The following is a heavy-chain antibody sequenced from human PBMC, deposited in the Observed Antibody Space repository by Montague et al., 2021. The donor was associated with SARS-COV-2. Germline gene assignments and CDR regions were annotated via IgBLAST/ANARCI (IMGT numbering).Heavy chain of an antibody. J-gene: IGHJ6*03. CDR2: IHHGGST. D-gene: IGHD3-10*01. CDR3: ARLGDGVVPSPILGVGPYYSYYYMDV. CDR1: GGSFSTYS. V-gene: IGHV4-34*01. Sequence: SETLSLTCAVHGGSFSTYSWNWIRQPPGKGLEWIGEIHHGGSTNYNPSLKSRVTISADTSKNQFSLKLTSVAAAGTAVYYCARLGDGVVPSPILGVGPYYSYYYMDVWGEGTTVTVSS.